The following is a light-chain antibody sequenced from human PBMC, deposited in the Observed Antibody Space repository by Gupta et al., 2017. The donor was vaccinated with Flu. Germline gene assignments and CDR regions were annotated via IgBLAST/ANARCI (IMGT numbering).Light chain of an antibody. J-gene: IGLJ2*01. CDR3: ATWDDSRNGVV. CDR1: GSNIGTNT. CDR2: SND. V-gene: IGLV1-44*01. Sequence: SVLTQPPSASGTPGQSVTISCSGRGSNIGTNTVNWFQQLPGTAPRLLIFSNDQRPSGVTDRFSGSKSGTSASLAISGLLSEDEAEYYGATWDDSRNGVVFGGGTKLTVL.